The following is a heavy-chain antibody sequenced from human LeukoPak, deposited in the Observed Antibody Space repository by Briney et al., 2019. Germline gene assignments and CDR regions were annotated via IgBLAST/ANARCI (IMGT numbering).Heavy chain of an antibody. J-gene: IGHJ6*02. CDR2: ISGSGGST. CDR1: GFPFSSFD. V-gene: IGHV3-23*01. CDR3: AKVSWRPGTDV. Sequence: GASLRLSCAASGFPFSSFDMSWVRQAPGEGLEWVSGISGSGGSTYYTDSVKGRFTISRDNSNNTLYLQMNSLRAEDTAVYYCAKVSWRPGTDVWGQGTTVTVSS.